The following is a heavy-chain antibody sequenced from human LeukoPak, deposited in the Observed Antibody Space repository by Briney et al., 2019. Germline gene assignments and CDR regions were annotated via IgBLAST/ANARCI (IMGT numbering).Heavy chain of an antibody. Sequence: SETLSLTCTVSGGSFSSSSYYWAWIRQPPGKGLEWIGSIYYSGNTYYNPSLKSRITLPVDTSKNQFSLKLSSVTAADTAVYYCARIQLYYDFWSGYYHTFDYWGQGTLVTVSS. J-gene: IGHJ4*02. CDR1: GGSFSSSSYY. D-gene: IGHD3-3*01. V-gene: IGHV4-39*01. CDR2: IYYSGNT. CDR3: ARIQLYYDFWSGYYHTFDY.